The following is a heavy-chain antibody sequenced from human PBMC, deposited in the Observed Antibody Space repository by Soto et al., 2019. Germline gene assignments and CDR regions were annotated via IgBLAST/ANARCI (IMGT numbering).Heavy chain of an antibody. CDR2: ISTYNGDT. CDR1: GYTFTRSG. CDR3: ARVGVAPYYYYGMDV. J-gene: IGHJ6*02. D-gene: IGHD5-12*01. Sequence: QVQLVQSGAEVKKPGASVKVSCKASGYTFTRSGISWVRQAPGQGLEWMGWISTYNGDTNYAQTFQGRVTMTTDTSTSTAYMELRSLRSDDTAVYYCARVGVAPYYYYGMDVWGQGTPVTVSS. V-gene: IGHV1-18*01.